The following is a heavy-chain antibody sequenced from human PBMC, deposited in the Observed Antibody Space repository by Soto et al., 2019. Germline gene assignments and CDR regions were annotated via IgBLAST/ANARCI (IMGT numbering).Heavy chain of an antibody. Sequence: QITLKESGPPLVKPTQTLTLTCTFSGLSLSTTGVGVGWIRQPPGKALEWLALIYWDDDKRYSPSLKSRLTLTKDTSNNHVVLTITNMDPVDTATYSCVQSRCGGDCLQAYSSHSYYGLDVWGQGTTVTVSS. D-gene: IGHD2-21*02. J-gene: IGHJ6*02. V-gene: IGHV2-5*02. CDR2: IYWDDDK. CDR1: GLSLSTTGVG. CDR3: VQSRCGGDCLQAYSSHSYYGLDV.